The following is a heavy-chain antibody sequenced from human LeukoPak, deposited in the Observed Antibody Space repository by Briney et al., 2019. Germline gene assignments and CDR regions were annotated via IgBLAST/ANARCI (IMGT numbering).Heavy chain of an antibody. CDR3: ATIMGQLVQYNYYGMDV. Sequence: RASVTVSCTVSGYTLTELSMHWVRQAPGKGREWVGGFYLEDGETIYAQKLQGRVTMTEDTSTDTAYMELSSLRSEDTAVYYCATIMGQLVQYNYYGMDVWGQGTTVTVSS. V-gene: IGHV1-24*01. J-gene: IGHJ6*02. CDR1: GYTLTELS. CDR2: FYLEDGET. D-gene: IGHD6-6*01.